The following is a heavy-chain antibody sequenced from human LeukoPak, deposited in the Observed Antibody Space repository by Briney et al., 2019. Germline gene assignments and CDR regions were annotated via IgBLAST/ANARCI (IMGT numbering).Heavy chain of an antibody. V-gene: IGHV3-30*04. CDR2: ISYDGSNK. CDR1: GFTFSSYA. D-gene: IGHD5-12*01. CDR3: ARVTRGGYDGYFDY. Sequence: GRSLRLSCAASGFTFSSYAMHWVRQAPGKGLEWVAVISYDGSNKYYADSVKGRFTISRDNSKNTLYLQMNSLRAEDTAVYYCARVTRGGYDGYFDYWGQGTLVTVSS. J-gene: IGHJ4*02.